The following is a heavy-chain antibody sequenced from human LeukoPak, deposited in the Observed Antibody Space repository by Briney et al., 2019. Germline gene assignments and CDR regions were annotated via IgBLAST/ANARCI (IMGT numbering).Heavy chain of an antibody. D-gene: IGHD3-16*01. V-gene: IGHV3-23*01. Sequence: GGSLRLSCAASGSTFSTNAMGWARQAPGKGLEWVSDISGSGGTTYSADSAKGGFAISRDNSKSTLCLLMNILRDEDTVVYYCVAYDPLDFWGQGTLVTVSS. CDR3: VAYDPLDF. CDR2: ISGSGGTT. J-gene: IGHJ4*02. CDR1: GSTFSTNA.